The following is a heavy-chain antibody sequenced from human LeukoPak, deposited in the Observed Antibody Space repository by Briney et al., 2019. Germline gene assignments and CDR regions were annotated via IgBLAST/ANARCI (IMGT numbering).Heavy chain of an antibody. CDR2: IYYSGST. CDR3: ARGYYDSSGTLDY. D-gene: IGHD3-22*01. J-gene: IGHJ4*02. CDR1: GGSISSYY. V-gene: IGHV4-59*01. Sequence: SETLSLTCTVSGGSISSYYWSWIRQPPGKGLEWIGYIYYSGSTNYNPSLKSRVTISVGTSKNQFSLKLSSVTAADTAVYYCARGYYDSSGTLDYWGQGTLVTVSS.